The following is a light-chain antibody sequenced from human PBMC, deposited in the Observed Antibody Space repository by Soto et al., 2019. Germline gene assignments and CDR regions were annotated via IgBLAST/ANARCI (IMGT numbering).Light chain of an antibody. Sequence: QSVLTQPPSASGTPGQRVTISCSGGSSNIGSNAVNWYQQLPGTAPKLLIYSNNQRPSGVPDRFSGSKSGTSASLAISGLQSEDEADYYCAAWDGSLNGVVFGGGTKLTVL. CDR2: SNN. J-gene: IGLJ2*01. V-gene: IGLV1-44*01. CDR3: AAWDGSLNGVV. CDR1: SSNIGSNA.